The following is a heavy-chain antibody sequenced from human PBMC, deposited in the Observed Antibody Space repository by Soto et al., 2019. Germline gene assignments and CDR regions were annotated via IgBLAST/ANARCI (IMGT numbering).Heavy chain of an antibody. CDR3: ARDNILGILYGGMDV. J-gene: IGHJ6*02. Sequence: PSETLSLTCTVSGGSISSGDYYWSWIRQPSGKGLEWIGYIYYSGSTYYNPSLKSRVTISVDTSKNQFSLKLSSVTAADTAVYYCARDNILGILYGGMDVWGQGTTVTVS. V-gene: IGHV4-30-4*01. CDR1: GGSISSGDYY. CDR2: IYYSGST. D-gene: IGHD3-3*01.